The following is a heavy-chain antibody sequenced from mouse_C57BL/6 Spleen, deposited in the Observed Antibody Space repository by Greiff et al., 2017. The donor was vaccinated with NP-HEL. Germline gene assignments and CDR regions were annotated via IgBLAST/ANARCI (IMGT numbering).Heavy chain of an antibody. J-gene: IGHJ4*01. CDR3: ARKRANWDFYYAMDY. D-gene: IGHD4-1*01. CDR1: GYTFTGYW. V-gene: IGHV1-9*01. Sequence: VKLQESGAELMKPGASVKLSCKAPGYTFTGYWIEWVKQRPGHGLEWIGEILPGSGSTNYNKKFKGKATFTADTSSNTAYMQLSSLTTEDSAIYYCARKRANWDFYYAMDYWGQGTSVTVSS. CDR2: ILPGSGST.